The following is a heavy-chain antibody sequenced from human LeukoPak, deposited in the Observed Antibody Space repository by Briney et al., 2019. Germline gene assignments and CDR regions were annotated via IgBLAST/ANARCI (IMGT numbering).Heavy chain of an antibody. CDR3: ARDRYDFWGGTFDY. CDR1: GFTFSDYY. J-gene: IGHJ4*02. CDR2: ISSSGSTI. Sequence: PGGSLRLSCAAFGFTFSDYYMSWIRQAPGKGLEWVSYISSSGSTIYYADSVKGRFTISRDNAKNSLYLQMDSLRAEDTAVYYCARDRYDFWGGTFDYWGQGTLVTVSS. V-gene: IGHV3-11*04. D-gene: IGHD3-3*01.